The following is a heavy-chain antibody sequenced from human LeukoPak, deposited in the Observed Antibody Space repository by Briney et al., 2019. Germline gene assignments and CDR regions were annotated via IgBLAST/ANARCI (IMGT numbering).Heavy chain of an antibody. Sequence: SGTLSLTCTVSGGSISSYYWSWIRQPPGKGLEWIGSTYHSGSTYYNPSLKSRVTISVDTSKNQFSLKLSSVTAADTAVYYCARVVVITMVRGVRNYFDCWGQGTLVTVSS. D-gene: IGHD3-10*01. J-gene: IGHJ4*02. CDR1: GGSISSYY. V-gene: IGHV4-38-2*02. CDR2: TYHSGST. CDR3: ARVVVITMVRGVRNYFDC.